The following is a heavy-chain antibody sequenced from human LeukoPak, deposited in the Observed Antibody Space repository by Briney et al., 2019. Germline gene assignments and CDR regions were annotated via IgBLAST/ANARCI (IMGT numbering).Heavy chain of an antibody. CDR2: IKQDGSNK. CDR1: GFTFSSYW. Sequence: GGSLRLSCAASGFTFSSYWMSWVRQAPGKGLEWVANIKQDGSNKYYADSVKGRFTISRDNSKNTLYLQMNSLRAEDTAVYYCAKDSGWAAAGTFDYWGQGTLVTVSS. D-gene: IGHD6-13*01. V-gene: IGHV3-7*01. J-gene: IGHJ4*02. CDR3: AKDSGWAAAGTFDY.